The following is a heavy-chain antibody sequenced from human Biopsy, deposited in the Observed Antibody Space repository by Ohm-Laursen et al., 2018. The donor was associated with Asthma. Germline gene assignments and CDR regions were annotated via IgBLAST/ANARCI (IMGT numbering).Heavy chain of an antibody. V-gene: IGHV1-18*01. CDR2: ISVYNGNT. CDR3: ARAVDYSHYYGIDV. J-gene: IGHJ6*02. D-gene: IGHD3-10*01. Sequence: SVKVSCKPSGYTFNSAGITWVRQAPGQGLEWMGWISVYNGNTRVAQKLQDRVTMITDTSTSTAYMELRSLRSDDTAVYFCARAVDYSHYYGIDVWGQGTMVTVS. CDR1: GYTFNSAG.